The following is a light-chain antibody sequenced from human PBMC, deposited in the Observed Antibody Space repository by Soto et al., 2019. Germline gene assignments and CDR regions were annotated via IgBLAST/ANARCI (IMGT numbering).Light chain of an antibody. V-gene: IGLV2-14*01. CDR1: SSDVGGYNY. J-gene: IGLJ1*01. CDR2: EVS. CDR3: SSSTFSSTNV. Sequence: QSALTQPASVSGSPGQSITISCTGTSSDVGGYNYVSWYQQHPGKAPKLMIYEVSNRPSGVSNRFSGSKSGNTASLTISGLQAEDEADYYRSSSTFSSTNVFGTETKLTVL.